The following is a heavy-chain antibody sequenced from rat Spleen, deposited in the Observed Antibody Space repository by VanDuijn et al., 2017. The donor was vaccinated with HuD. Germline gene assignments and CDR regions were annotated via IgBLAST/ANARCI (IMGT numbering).Heavy chain of an antibody. Sequence: EVQLVESDGGLVQPGRSLKLSCAASGFTFSNFDMAWVRQAPTKGLEWVATISDDGTSTYYRDSVKGRFTISRDNAKSTLCLQMDSLRSEDTAAYYCTRAGYLRDWYFDFWGPRIMVTVSS. CDR3: TRAGYLRDWYFDF. CDR1: GFTFSNFD. CDR2: ISDDGTST. D-gene: IGHD2-2*01. J-gene: IGHJ1*01. V-gene: IGHV5-29*01.